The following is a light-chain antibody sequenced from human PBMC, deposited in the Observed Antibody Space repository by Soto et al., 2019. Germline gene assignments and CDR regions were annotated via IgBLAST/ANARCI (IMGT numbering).Light chain of an antibody. J-gene: IGLJ2*01. CDR2: DVS. V-gene: IGLV2-14*01. CDR3: SSYTSSSTLDVV. CDR1: SSDIGGYNY. Sequence: QSVTAQPASVSGSPGQSITISCTGTSSDIGGYNYVSWYQQHPGKAPKLVIYDVSNRPSGVSNRFSGSKSGNTASLTISGLQAEDEADYYCSSYTSSSTLDVVFGGGTKVTVL.